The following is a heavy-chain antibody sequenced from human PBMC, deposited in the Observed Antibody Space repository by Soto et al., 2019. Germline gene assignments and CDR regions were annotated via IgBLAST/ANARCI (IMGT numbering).Heavy chain of an antibody. V-gene: IGHV4-59*01. CDR3: ARSQQLVEADYYYYYGMDV. CDR2: IYYSGST. J-gene: IGHJ6*02. CDR1: GCSLRLYY. Sequence: TVSGCSLRLYYWSWIRHPPGKGLEWIGYIYYSGSTNYNPSLKSRVTISVDTSKNQFSLKLSSVTAADTAVYYCARSQQLVEADYYYYYGMDVWGQGTTVTVSS. D-gene: IGHD6-6*01.